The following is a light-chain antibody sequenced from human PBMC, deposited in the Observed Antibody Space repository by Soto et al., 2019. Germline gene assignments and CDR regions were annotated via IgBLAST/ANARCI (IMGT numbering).Light chain of an antibody. CDR1: QSVRSSY. CDR3: QQYDTLPRT. CDR2: GAS. J-gene: IGKJ1*01. V-gene: IGKV3-20*01. Sequence: PGERATLSCRASQSVRSSYLAWYQQKPGQAPRLLIYGASSRATGIPDRFSGSGSGTDFTLTISRLEPEDFAVYYCQQYDTLPRTFGQGTKVDIK.